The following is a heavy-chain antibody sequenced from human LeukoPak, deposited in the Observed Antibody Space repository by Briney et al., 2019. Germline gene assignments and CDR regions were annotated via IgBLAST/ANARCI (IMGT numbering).Heavy chain of an antibody. J-gene: IGHJ3*02. V-gene: IGHV4-38-2*02. D-gene: IGHD1-26*01. Sequence: SETLSLTCTVSGYSISSGYYWGWIRQPLGKGLEWIGYIYYSGSTNYNPSLKSRVTISVDTSKNQFSLKLSSVTAADTAVYYCARRGGSYLYDAFDIWGQGTMVTVSS. CDR2: IYYSGST. CDR3: ARRGGSYLYDAFDI. CDR1: GYSISSGYY.